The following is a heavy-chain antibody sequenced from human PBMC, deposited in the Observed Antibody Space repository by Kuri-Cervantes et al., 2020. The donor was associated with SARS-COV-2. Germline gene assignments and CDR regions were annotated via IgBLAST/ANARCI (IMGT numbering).Heavy chain of an antibody. CDR2: ISYDGSKK. Sequence: GESLKISCAASGFTFSSYSMNWVRQAPGKGLEWVAVISYDGSKKDYTASGKGRFTISRDNSQNTLYLQMKSLRTEDTALYYCARDRVGVHDSWGQGTLVTVSS. V-gene: IGHV3-30*03. CDR1: GFTFSSYS. J-gene: IGHJ4*02. CDR3: ARDRVGVHDS. D-gene: IGHD2-21*01.